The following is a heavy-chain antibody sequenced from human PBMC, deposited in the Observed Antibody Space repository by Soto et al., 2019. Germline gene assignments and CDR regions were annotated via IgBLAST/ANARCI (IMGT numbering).Heavy chain of an antibody. CDR3: VDVFTGSTFGY. D-gene: IGHD3-9*01. CDR2: INHSGST. Sequence: SETLSLTCAVYGGSFSGYYWSWIRQPPGKGLEWIGEINHSGSTNYNPSLKSRVTISVDTSKNQFSLKLSSVTAADTAVYYCVDVFTGSTFGYWGQGTLVTVSS. CDR1: GGSFSGYY. J-gene: IGHJ4*02. V-gene: IGHV4-34*01.